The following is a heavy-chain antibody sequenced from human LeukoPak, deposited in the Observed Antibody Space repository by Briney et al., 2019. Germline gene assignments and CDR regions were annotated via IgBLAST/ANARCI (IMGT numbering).Heavy chain of an antibody. Sequence: PSETLSLTCTVSGGSISTYYWSWIRQPPGKGLEWIGYIFYSGSTNYNPSLKSRVTISVDTSKNQFSLKLSSVTAADTALYYCARGNSYYDSSGYFPWESFQHWGQGTLVTVSS. CDR2: IFYSGST. J-gene: IGHJ1*01. D-gene: IGHD3-22*01. CDR3: ARGNSYYDSSGYFPWESFQH. CDR1: GGSISTYY. V-gene: IGHV4-59*01.